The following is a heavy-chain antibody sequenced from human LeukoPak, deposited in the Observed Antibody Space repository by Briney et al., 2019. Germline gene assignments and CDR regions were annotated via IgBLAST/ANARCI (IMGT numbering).Heavy chain of an antibody. CDR2: IYYSGST. Sequence: SETLSLTCTVSGGSISSSSYYWGWIRQPPGKGLEWIGSIYYSGSTYYNPSLKSRVTISVDTSKNQFSLKLSSVTAADTAVYYCAREQTGPFYQLRWFDPWGQGALVTVSS. CDR1: GGSISSSSYY. CDR3: AREQTGPFYQLRWFDP. V-gene: IGHV4-39*07. J-gene: IGHJ5*02. D-gene: IGHD2-2*01.